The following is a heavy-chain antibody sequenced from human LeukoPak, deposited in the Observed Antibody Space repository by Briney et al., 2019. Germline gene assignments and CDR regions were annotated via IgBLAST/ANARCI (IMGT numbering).Heavy chain of an antibody. CDR2: IYYSGST. CDR3: ARHGIAAAGVSPVSFDY. CDR1: GGSISSHY. J-gene: IGHJ4*02. D-gene: IGHD6-13*01. Sequence: SETLSLTCTVSGGSISSHYWSWIRQPPGKGLEWIGYIYYSGSTNYNPSLKSRVTISVDTSKNQFSLKLSSVTAADTAVYYCARHGIAAAGVSPVSFDYWGQGTLVTVSS. V-gene: IGHV4-59*08.